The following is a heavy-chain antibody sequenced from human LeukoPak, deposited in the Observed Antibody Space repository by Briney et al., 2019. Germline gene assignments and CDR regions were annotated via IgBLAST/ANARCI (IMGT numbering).Heavy chain of an antibody. V-gene: IGHV3-48*03. CDR2: ISSSGSTI. Sequence: GGSLRLSCAASGFTFSSYEMNWVRQAPGKGLEWVSYISSSGSTIYYADSVKGRFTISRDNAKNSLYLQMNSLRAEDTADYYCASPSGYGDFDYWGQGTLVTVSS. J-gene: IGHJ4*02. CDR1: GFTFSSYE. CDR3: ASPSGYGDFDY. D-gene: IGHD4-17*01.